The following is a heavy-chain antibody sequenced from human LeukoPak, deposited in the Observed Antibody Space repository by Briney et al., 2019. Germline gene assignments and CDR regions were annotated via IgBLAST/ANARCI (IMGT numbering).Heavy chain of an antibody. CDR2: SRTNAEGAKYE. D-gene: IGHD2-8*01. Sequence: GGSLRLSCVPSGFCFSDYPMNWVRQAPGEGREWVSNSRTNAEGAKYEYSADSVKGLVTISRDDGKNTLYLHMNSLRDDDTAVYYCATGQRYAFDYWGQGILVTVSS. V-gene: IGHV3-48*02. J-gene: IGHJ4*02. CDR1: GFCFSDYP. CDR3: ATGQRYAFDY.